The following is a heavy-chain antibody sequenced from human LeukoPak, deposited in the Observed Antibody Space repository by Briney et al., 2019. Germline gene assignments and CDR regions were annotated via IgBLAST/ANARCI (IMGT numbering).Heavy chain of an antibody. CDR1: GGSISSYY. J-gene: IGHJ4*02. V-gene: IGHV4-59*01. CDR3: ARERSSSWYDY. Sequence: SETLSLTCTVSGGSISSYYWSWIRQRPGKGQEWIGYIYYSGSTNYNPSLKSRVTISVDTSKNQFSLKLSSVTAADTAVYYCARERSSSWYDYWGQGTLVTVSS. CDR2: IYYSGST. D-gene: IGHD6-13*01.